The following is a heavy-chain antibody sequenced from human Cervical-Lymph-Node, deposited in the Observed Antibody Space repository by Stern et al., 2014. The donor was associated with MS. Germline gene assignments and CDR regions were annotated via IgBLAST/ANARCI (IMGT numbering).Heavy chain of an antibody. D-gene: IGHD3-16*01. CDR3: AREAHYDYVWGSYLYYFDY. J-gene: IGHJ4*02. V-gene: IGHV3-48*01. CDR1: GFTFSSYS. CDR2: ISSSSSTI. Sequence: VQLVQSGGGLVQPGGSLRLSCAASGFTFSSYSMNWVRQAPGKGLEWVSYISSSSSTIYYADSVKGRFTISRDNAKNSLYLRMNSLRAEDTAVYYCAREAHYDYVWGSYLYYFDYWGQGTLVTVSS.